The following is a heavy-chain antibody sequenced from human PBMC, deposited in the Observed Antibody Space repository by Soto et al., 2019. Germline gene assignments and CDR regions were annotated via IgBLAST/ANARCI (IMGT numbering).Heavy chain of an antibody. CDR2: IYSGGST. J-gene: IGHJ6*02. Sequence: EVQLVETGGGLIQPGGCLRLCCAASGFTVSSNYMSWVRQAPGKGLEWVSVIYSGGSTYYADSVRGRFTISRDNSKNTLYLQMKSLRAEDTAVYYCARDPPATRHGMDVWGQGTTVTVSS. CDR3: ARDPPATRHGMDV. V-gene: IGHV3-53*02. CDR1: GFTVSSNY.